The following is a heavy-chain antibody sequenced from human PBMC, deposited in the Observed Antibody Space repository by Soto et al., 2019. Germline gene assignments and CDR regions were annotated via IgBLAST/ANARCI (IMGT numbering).Heavy chain of an antibody. J-gene: IGHJ5*02. CDR3: ARGRVVVGVAATRCWFDP. D-gene: IGHD2-15*01. Sequence: QVQLQESGPGLVKPSQTLSLSCTVSGGSISSGGYYWSWIRQHPGKGLEWIGYIYYSGSTYYNPFNKSRVTLAVDTSNTQFSLNLSSVTAAATAVYYCARGRVVVGVAATRCWFDPWGQGTLVTVSS. CDR1: GGSISSGGYY. V-gene: IGHV4-31*03. CDR2: IYYSGST.